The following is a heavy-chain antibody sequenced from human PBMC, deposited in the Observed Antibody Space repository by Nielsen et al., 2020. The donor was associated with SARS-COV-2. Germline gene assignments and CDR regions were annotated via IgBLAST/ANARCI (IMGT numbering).Heavy chain of an antibody. V-gene: IGHV4-39*01. J-gene: IGHJ4*02. CDR2: IYYSGST. CDR3: ARTLYPYGSSGPLGAVDYFDY. Sequence: WIRQPPGKGLEWIGSIYYSGSTYYNPSLKSRVTISVDTSKNQFSLKLSPVTAADTALYYCARTLYPYGSSGPLGAVDYFDYWGQGTLVTVSS. D-gene: IGHD3-22*01.